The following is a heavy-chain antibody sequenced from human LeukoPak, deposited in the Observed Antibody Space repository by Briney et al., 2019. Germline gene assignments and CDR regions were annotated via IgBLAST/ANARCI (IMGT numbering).Heavy chain of an antibody. J-gene: IGHJ3*02. CDR2: IWYDGSNK. CDR3: ARGPMTTVTNAFDI. Sequence: PGGSLRLSCAASGFTFSSYGMHWVRQAPGKGLEWVAVIWYDGSNKYYADSVKGRFTISRDNSKNTLYLQMNSLRAEDTAVYYCARGPMTTVTNAFDIWGQGTMVTVSS. D-gene: IGHD4-17*01. CDR1: GFTFSSYG. V-gene: IGHV3-33*01.